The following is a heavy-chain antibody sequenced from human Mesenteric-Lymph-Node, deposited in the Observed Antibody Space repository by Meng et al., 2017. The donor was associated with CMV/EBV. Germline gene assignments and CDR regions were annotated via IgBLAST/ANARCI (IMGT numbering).Heavy chain of an antibody. V-gene: IGHV3-74*01. J-gene: IGHJ4*02. Sequence: GESLKISCATSEFTFSSYWMHWVRQAPGKGLMWVSRINSDGSGTTYADSVKGRFTISRDKAKNTLYLQTNSLRAEDTAVYYCARGNAHAFDYWGQGTLVTVSS. CDR2: INSDGSGT. D-gene: IGHD1-1*01. CDR3: ARGNAHAFDY. CDR1: EFTFSSYW.